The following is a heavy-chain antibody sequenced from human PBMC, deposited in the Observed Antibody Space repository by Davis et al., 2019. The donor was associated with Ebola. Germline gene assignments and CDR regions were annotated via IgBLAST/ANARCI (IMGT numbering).Heavy chain of an antibody. J-gene: IGHJ4*02. CDR3: ARETLGDYWDY. Sequence: SVKVSCKASGYTFTSYAMHWVRQAPGQRLEWMGGIIPIFGTANYAQKFQGRVTITADESTSTAYMELSSLRSEDTAVYYCARETLGDYWDYWGQGTLVTVSS. CDR2: IIPIFGTA. CDR1: GYTFTSYA. D-gene: IGHD2/OR15-2a*01. V-gene: IGHV1-69*13.